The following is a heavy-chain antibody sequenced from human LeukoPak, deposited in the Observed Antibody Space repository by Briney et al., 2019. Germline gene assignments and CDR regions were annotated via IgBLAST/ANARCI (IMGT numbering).Heavy chain of an antibody. Sequence: GGSLRLSCAASGFTFSSYAMSWVRQAPGKVLEWVSAISGSGGSTYYADSVKGRFTISRDNSKNTLYLQMNSLRAEDTAVYYCANLAAHYDIFAGTPWGGMDYFDYLGQGTLVTVSS. CDR1: GFTFSSYA. CDR2: ISGSGGST. CDR3: ANLAAHYDIFAGTPWGGMDYFDY. D-gene: IGHD3-9*01. J-gene: IGHJ4*02. V-gene: IGHV3-23*01.